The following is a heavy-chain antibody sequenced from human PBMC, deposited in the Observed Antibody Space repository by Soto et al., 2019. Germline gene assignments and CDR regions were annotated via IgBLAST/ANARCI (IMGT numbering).Heavy chain of an antibody. CDR2: INHSGST. Sequence: SETLSLTCAVYGGSFSGYYWSWIRQPPGKGLEWIGEINHSGSTNYNPSLKSRVTISVDTSKNQFSLKLSSVTAADTAVYYCARTYQPYYYYYMDVWGKGTTVTVSS. D-gene: IGHD2-2*01. V-gene: IGHV4-34*01. CDR3: ARTYQPYYYYYMDV. J-gene: IGHJ6*03. CDR1: GGSFSGYY.